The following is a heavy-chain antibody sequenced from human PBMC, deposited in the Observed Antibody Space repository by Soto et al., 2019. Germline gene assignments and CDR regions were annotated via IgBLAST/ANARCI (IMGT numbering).Heavy chain of an antibody. CDR3: ARGSIASRSAGYYYYYGMDV. CDR2: ISAYNGNT. Sequence: GASVKVSCKASGYTFTSYGISWVRQAPGQGLEWMGWISAYNGNTSYAQKLQGRVTMTTDTSTSTAYMELRSLRSDDTAVYYCARGSIASRSAGYYYYYGMDVWDQGTTVTVSS. D-gene: IGHD6-6*01. J-gene: IGHJ6*02. V-gene: IGHV1-18*04. CDR1: GYTFTSYG.